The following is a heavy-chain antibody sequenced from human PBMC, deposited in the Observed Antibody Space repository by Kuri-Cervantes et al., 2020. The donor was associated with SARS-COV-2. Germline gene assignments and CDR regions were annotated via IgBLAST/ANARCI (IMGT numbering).Heavy chain of an antibody. CDR2: INPDGSYT. V-gene: IGHV3-74*01. CDR1: GFTFSGHW. CDR3: VRDGAHWNFDY. Sequence: GESLKISCAASGFTFSGHWIHWVRQAPGKGLVWVSSINPDGSYTNNADSVKGRFTLTRDNAKNMLFLQMNSLTAEDTAVYYCVRDGAHWNFDYWGQGTLVTVSS. J-gene: IGHJ4*02. D-gene: IGHD1-1*01.